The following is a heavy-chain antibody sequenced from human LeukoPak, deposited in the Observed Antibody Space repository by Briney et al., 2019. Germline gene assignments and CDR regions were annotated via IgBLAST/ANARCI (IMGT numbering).Heavy chain of an antibody. CDR2: IYHSGST. V-gene: IGHV4-59*12. D-gene: IGHD2-2*01. CDR3: ARGKTDIVVVGWFDP. J-gene: IGHJ5*02. CDR1: GGSISTYY. Sequence: SETLSLTCTVSGGSISTYYWNWIRQPPGKGLEWIGYIYHSGSTNYNPSLQSRVTISVDRSKNQFSLKLSSVTAADTAVYYCARGKTDIVVVGWFDPWGQGTLVTVSS.